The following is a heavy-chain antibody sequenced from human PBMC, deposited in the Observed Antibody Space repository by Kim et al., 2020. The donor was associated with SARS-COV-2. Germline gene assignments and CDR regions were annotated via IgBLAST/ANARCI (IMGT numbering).Heavy chain of an antibody. CDR2: AYYIGNT. J-gene: IGHJ6*03. D-gene: IGHD6-19*01. V-gene: IGHV4-39*01. Sequence: SETLSLTCTFSGGSLSSSSYYWGWIRQPPGKGLEWIGTAYYIGNTYYNPSLKSRVTISVDTSKNQFSLKLGSVTAADTAVYYCARHKRYSSGWYVAFYYYSMDVWCKGTTVTVSS. CDR1: GGSLSSSSYY. CDR3: ARHKRYSSGWYVAFYYYSMDV.